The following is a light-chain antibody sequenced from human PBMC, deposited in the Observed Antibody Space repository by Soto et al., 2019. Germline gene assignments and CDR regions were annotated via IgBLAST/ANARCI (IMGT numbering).Light chain of an antibody. CDR1: QSISSY. V-gene: IGKV1-39*01. J-gene: IGKJ1*01. Sequence: DIQMTQSPSSLSASVGDRVTITCRASQSISSYLNWYQQKPGKAPNLLIYAASSLQGGVPSRFSGSGSRTDFTLTISSLQPEDVATYYCQQSYSSWTFGQGTKVEIK. CDR3: QQSYSSWT. CDR2: AAS.